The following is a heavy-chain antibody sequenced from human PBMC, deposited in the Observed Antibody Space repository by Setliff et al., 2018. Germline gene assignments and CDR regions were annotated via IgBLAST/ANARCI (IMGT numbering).Heavy chain of an antibody. CDR3: ARVIYFYYMDV. J-gene: IGHJ6*03. Sequence: GGSLRLSCAASGFTFSSYSMNWVRQAPGKGLEWVSSISSSSSYIDYADSVKGRFTISRDDAKNSLYLQMNSLRAEDTAVYYCARVIYFYYMDVWGKGTTVTVSS. V-gene: IGHV3-21*01. CDR1: GFTFSSYS. CDR2: ISSSSSYI.